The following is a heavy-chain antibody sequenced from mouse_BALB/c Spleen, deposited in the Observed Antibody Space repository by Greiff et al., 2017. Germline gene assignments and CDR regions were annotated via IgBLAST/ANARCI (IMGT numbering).Heavy chain of an antibody. Sequence: EVKVVESGGGLVQPGGSMKLSCVASGFTFSNYWMNWVRQSPEKGLEWVAEIRLKSNNYATHYAESVKGRFTISRDDSKSSVYLQMNNLRAEDTGIYYCTSFAYWGQGTLVTVSA. CDR3: TSFAY. V-gene: IGHV6-6*02. J-gene: IGHJ3*01. CDR2: IRLKSNNYAT. CDR1: GFTFSNYW.